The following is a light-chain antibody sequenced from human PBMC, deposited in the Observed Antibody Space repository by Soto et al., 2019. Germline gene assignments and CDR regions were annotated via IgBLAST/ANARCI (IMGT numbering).Light chain of an antibody. V-gene: IGKV3-20*01. Sequence: MVLTQSPGILSLYQGERATLSCRASQSVSSNLAWYQQKPGQAHXLLIYGASSRDTGIPDRFSGSGSGTDFTLTISRLEPEDFAVYYCQQYGNSMVTFGTGTKVD. CDR1: QSVSSN. CDR2: GAS. J-gene: IGKJ3*01. CDR3: QQYGNSMVT.